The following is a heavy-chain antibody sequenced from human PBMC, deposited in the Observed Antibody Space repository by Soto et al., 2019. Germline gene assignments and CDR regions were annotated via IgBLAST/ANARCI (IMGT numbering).Heavy chain of an antibody. Sequence: QVQLVESGGGLVKPGGSLRLSCAASGFTFTDYYMSWIRQAPGKWLEWVSYISSSGSTIYYADSVKGRFTISRDNAKNSMSLQTNSLRAADTAVYYCARVLVFYGGFVPWGQGTLVSVSS. CDR2: ISSSGSTI. J-gene: IGHJ5*02. V-gene: IGHV3-11*01. CDR1: GFTFTDYY. D-gene: IGHD2-21*02. CDR3: ARVLVFYGGFVP.